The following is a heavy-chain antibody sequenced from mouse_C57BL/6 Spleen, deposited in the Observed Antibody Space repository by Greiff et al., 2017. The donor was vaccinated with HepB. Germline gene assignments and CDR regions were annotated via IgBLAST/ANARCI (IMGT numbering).Heavy chain of an antibody. CDR3: ARKDYYGSSYY. D-gene: IGHD1-1*01. J-gene: IGHJ2*01. Sequence: EVKVVESGGDLVKPGGSLKLSCAASGFTFSSYGMSWVRQTPDKRLEWVATISSGGSYTYYPDSVKGRFTISRDNAKNTLYLQMSSLKSEDTAMYYCARKDYYGSSYYWGQGTTLTVSS. CDR1: GFTFSSYG. CDR2: ISSGGSYT. V-gene: IGHV5-6*01.